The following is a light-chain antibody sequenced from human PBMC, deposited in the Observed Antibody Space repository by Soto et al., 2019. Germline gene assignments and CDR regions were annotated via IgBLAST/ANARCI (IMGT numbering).Light chain of an antibody. CDR2: GSS. J-gene: IGKJ1*01. V-gene: IGKV3-15*01. CDR3: QQNDNWPRT. CDR1: QSVNSD. Sequence: ETVMTQSPATLSVSPGERVTLSCRASQSVNSDLAWYQKKAGQAPRLLIYGSSTRATGIPARFSGGGSGTEFTLTISSLQSEDFAVYYCQQNDNWPRTFGKGTKVYMK.